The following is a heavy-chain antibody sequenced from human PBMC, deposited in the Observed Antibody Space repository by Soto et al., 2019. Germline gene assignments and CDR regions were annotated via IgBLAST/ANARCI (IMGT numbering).Heavy chain of an antibody. Sequence: ASVKDSCKASGYTFTDYYMHWVRQAPGQGLEWMGWINPNSGGTNYAQKFQGWVTMTRDTSISSAYMELSRLRSNDTAVYYCAREVTGDHAFDIWGQGTMVTVSS. D-gene: IGHD2-21*02. CDR3: AREVTGDHAFDI. CDR1: GYTFTDYY. V-gene: IGHV1-2*04. CDR2: INPNSGGT. J-gene: IGHJ3*02.